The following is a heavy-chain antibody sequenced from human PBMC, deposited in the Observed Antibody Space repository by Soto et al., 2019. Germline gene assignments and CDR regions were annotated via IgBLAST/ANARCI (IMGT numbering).Heavy chain of an antibody. CDR2: ISYDGGNK. V-gene: IGHV3-30-3*01. Sequence: GGSLRLSCAASGFTFSSYAMHWVRQAPGKGLEWVAVISYDGGNKYYADSVKGRFTISRDNSKNTLYLQMNSLRAEDTAVYYCARDTAVVVTATDYWGQGTLVTVSS. J-gene: IGHJ4*02. CDR3: ARDTAVVVTATDY. D-gene: IGHD2-21*02. CDR1: GFTFSSYA.